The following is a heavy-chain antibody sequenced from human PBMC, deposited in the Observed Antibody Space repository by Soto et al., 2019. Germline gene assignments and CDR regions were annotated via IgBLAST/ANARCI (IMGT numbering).Heavy chain of an antibody. V-gene: IGHV3-30*19. Sequence: QVQLVESGGGVVQPGTSLRLSCAASGFRFKSFVMHWVRQAPGKGLEWVAFTSYDGNNKDYGDSVKGRFTVSRDNSQNTLPLQMDFLPPEDTALYYCARWGTTGEFDLWGQGTLVSVSS. CDR1: GFRFKSFV. CDR3: ARWGTTGEFDL. CDR2: TSYDGNNK. D-gene: IGHD3-16*01. J-gene: IGHJ4*02.